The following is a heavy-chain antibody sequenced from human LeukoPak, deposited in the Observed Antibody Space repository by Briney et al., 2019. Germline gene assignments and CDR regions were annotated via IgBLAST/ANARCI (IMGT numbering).Heavy chain of an antibody. V-gene: IGHV3-23*01. J-gene: IGHJ4*02. D-gene: IGHD6-13*01. CDR2: ISGSGGST. Sequence: GGSLRLTCAASGFIFSNYGMNWVRQAPGKGLEWVSAISGSGGSTYYADSVKGRFTISRDNSKNTLYLQMNSLRAEDTAVYYCAKDGYSSSWYYFDHWGQGTLVTVSS. CDR1: GFIFSNYG. CDR3: AKDGYSSSWYYFDH.